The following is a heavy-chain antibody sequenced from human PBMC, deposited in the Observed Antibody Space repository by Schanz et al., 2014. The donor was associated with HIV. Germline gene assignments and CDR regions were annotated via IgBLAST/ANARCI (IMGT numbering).Heavy chain of an antibody. CDR3: ARVGRAAAGFIYYYGMDV. Sequence: QVQLQESGPGLVKPSQTLSLTCTVSGGSISSGGYYWSWIRQHPGKGLEWIGYIYYSGRTYYNPSLKSRVTMSADTSKNQFSLKLSSVTAADTAVYYCARVGRAAAGFIYYYGMDVWGQGTTVTVSS. J-gene: IGHJ6*02. CDR1: GGSISSGGYY. V-gene: IGHV4-31*03. D-gene: IGHD6-13*01. CDR2: IYYSGRT.